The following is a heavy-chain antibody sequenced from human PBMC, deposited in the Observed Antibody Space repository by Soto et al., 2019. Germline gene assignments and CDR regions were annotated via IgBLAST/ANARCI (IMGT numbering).Heavy chain of an antibody. CDR1: GFTFSSYA. CDR2: ISGSGGST. CDR3: AKQVKQLWSYFDY. V-gene: IGHV3-23*01. Sequence: EVQLLESGGGLVQPGGSLRLSCAAYGFTFSSYAMSWVRQAPGKGLEWVSAISGSGGSTYYADSVKGRFTNSRDNSKNTLYLQMNSLRAEDTAVYYCAKQVKQLWSYFDYWGQGTLVTVSS. J-gene: IGHJ4*02. D-gene: IGHD5-18*01.